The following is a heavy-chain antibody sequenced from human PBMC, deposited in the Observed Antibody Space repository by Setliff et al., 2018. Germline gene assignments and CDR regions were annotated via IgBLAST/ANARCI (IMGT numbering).Heavy chain of an antibody. CDR3: ARGRDFWSGYLVY. CDR2: INPNSGGT. V-gene: IGHV1-2*04. CDR1: GYTSTGYY. Sequence: GASVKVSCKASGYTSTGYYMHWVRQAPGQGLEWMGWINPNSGGTNYAQKFQGWVTMTRDTSISTAYRELSRLRSDDTAVYYCARGRDFWSGYLVYWGQGTLVTVSS. D-gene: IGHD3-3*01. J-gene: IGHJ4*02.